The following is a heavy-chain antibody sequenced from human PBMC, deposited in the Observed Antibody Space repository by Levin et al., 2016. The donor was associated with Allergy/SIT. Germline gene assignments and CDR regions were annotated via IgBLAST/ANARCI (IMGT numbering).Heavy chain of an antibody. CDR3: AKDGRGHFPRGPWGS. CDR2: ISGSGGST. Sequence: WIRQPPGKGLEWVSAISGSGGSTYYADSVKGRFTISRDNSKNTLYLQMNSLRAEDTAVYYCAKDGRGHFPRGPWGSWGQGTLVTVSS. V-gene: IGHV3-23*01. D-gene: IGHD1-26*01. J-gene: IGHJ4*02.